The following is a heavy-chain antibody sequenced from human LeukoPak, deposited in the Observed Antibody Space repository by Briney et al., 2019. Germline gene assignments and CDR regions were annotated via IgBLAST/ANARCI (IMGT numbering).Heavy chain of an antibody. Sequence: GGSLRLSCAASGFSFRSYSMNWVRQAPGKGLEWVSYISSSSSSIYYADSVKGRFTISRDNSKNTLYLQMNSLRAEDTAVYYCAKDGPLWFGEPGAFDYWGQGTLVTVSS. V-gene: IGHV3-48*01. CDR2: ISSSSSSI. D-gene: IGHD3-10*01. CDR1: GFSFRSYS. J-gene: IGHJ4*02. CDR3: AKDGPLWFGEPGAFDY.